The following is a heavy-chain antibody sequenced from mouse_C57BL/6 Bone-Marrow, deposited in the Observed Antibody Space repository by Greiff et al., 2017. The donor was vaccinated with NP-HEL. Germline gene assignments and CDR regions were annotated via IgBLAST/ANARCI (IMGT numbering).Heavy chain of an antibody. Sequence: QVQLQQPGAELVRPGTSVKLSCKASGYTFTSYWMHWVKQRPGQGLEWIGVIDPSDSYTNYNQKFKGKATLPVDTSSRTAYLQLSSLTSDASAVLNCANDGYLGYWGQGTTLTVSS. D-gene: IGHD2-3*01. CDR2: IDPSDSYT. V-gene: IGHV1-59*01. CDR1: GYTFTSYW. CDR3: ANDGYLGY. J-gene: IGHJ2*01.